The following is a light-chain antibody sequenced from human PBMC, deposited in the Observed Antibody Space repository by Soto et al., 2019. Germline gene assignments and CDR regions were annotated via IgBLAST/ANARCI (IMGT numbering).Light chain of an antibody. CDR2: SNN. J-gene: IGLJ3*02. Sequence: QSVLTQPPSASGTPGQRVTISCYGSSSNIGSNTVNWYQQLPGTAPKLLIYSNNQRPSGVPDRFSGSKSGTSASLAIRGLQSEDEADYYCAAWDDSLRWVFGGGTKLTVL. CDR1: SSNIGSNT. CDR3: AAWDDSLRWV. V-gene: IGLV1-44*01.